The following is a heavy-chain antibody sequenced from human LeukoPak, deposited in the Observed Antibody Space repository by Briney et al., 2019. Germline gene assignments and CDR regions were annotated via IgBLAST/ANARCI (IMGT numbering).Heavy chain of an antibody. Sequence: ASETLSLTCSVSGGSISGSYWNWIRQPPGKGLEWIGYVSYSGSTNYNPSLKSRVTISVDTSKNQFSLKLSSVTAADTAVYYCARGKSLTAPDAFDIWGQGTMVTVSS. CDR2: VSYSGST. V-gene: IGHV4-59*12. D-gene: IGHD3-16*01. CDR3: ARGKSLTAPDAFDI. J-gene: IGHJ3*02. CDR1: GGSISGSY.